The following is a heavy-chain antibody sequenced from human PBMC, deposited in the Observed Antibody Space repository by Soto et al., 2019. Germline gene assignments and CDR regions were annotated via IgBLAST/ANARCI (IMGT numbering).Heavy chain of an antibody. J-gene: IGHJ4*02. D-gene: IGHD6-13*01. Sequence: EVQLVESGGGLVQPGGSLRLSCAASGFTFSSYSMNWVRQAPGKGLEWVSYIRSSSSTIYYADSVKGRFTISRDNAKKSLYLQMNSLRDEDTAVYYCARDLTWSRWYVFDYWGQGTLVTVSS. CDR3: ARDLTWSRWYVFDY. CDR1: GFTFSSYS. CDR2: IRSSSSTI. V-gene: IGHV3-48*02.